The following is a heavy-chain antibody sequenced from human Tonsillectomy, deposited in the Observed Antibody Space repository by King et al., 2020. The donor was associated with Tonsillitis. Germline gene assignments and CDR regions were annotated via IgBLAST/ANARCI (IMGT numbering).Heavy chain of an antibody. V-gene: IGHV4-4*07. CDR1: GGSISSFY. D-gene: IGHD4-17*01. CDR3: ARAEADYDRNWYFDL. J-gene: IGHJ2*01. Sequence: QLQESGPGLVKPSETLSLTCTVSGGSISSFYWSWIRQPAGKGLEWIGRIYTSGSTNYKPSLKSRVTMSVDTSKNQFSLKLSSVTAADTAVYYCARAEADYDRNWYFDLWGRGTLVTVSS. CDR2: IYTSGST.